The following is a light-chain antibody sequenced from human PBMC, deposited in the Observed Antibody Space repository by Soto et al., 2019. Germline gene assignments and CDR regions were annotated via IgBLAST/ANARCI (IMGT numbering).Light chain of an antibody. CDR3: QQYNNWPPGLT. CDR2: GAS. J-gene: IGKJ4*01. V-gene: IGKV3-15*01. Sequence: EIVMTQSPATLSVSPGERATLSCMASQSVSSNLAWYQQKPGQAPRLLIYGASTRATGIPARFSGSGSGTYFTLTSSRPPSEDFALYYGQQYNNWPPGLTFGVGTKVEIK. CDR1: QSVSSN.